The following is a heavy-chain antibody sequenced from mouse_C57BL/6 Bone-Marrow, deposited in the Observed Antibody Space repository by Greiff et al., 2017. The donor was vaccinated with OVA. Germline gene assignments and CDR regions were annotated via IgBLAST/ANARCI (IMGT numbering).Heavy chain of an antibody. V-gene: IGHV5S21*01. J-gene: IGHJ4*01. CDR2: ISSGGNYT. CDR1: GFTFSSYA. CDR3: TRRLDTMDY. Sequence: EVQLVESGEGLVKPGGSLKLSCAASGFTFSSYAMSWVRQTPEKRLEWVADISSGGNYTYYADTVKGRDTISRDNSRNTLYLQMSSLKSEDTAMYSCTRRLDTMDYWGHGTTGTVSS.